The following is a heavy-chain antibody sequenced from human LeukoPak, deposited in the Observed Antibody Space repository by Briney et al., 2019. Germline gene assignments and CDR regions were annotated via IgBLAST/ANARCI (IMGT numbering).Heavy chain of an antibody. CDR3: ARSRKYGAVATYSWFDP. V-gene: IGHV4-39*01. D-gene: IGHD5-12*01. J-gene: IGHJ5*02. CDR2: VSYTGST. Sequence: SETLSLTCTVAGGSISSSTYCWGWIRQPPGRGLEWIASVSYTGSTTYTPYRKSRVTIAVDTFKTQFPLKLSSVTAADPAVYNCARSRKYGAVATYSWFDPWGRGTLVIVSS. CDR1: GGSISSSTYC.